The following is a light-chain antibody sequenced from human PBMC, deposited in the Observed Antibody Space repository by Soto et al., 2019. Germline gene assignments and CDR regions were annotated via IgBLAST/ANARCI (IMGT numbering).Light chain of an antibody. CDR1: QSVGSN. Sequence: ERVMTQSPATLSVSPGERATLSCRASQSVGSNLAWYQQKPGQAPRLLIFGASSRATGVPARFSGSGSGTEFTLTINSLQSEDFAVYFCQQHDNLPLTFGPVTKVDI. J-gene: IGKJ3*01. V-gene: IGKV3-15*01. CDR3: QQHDNLPLT. CDR2: GAS.